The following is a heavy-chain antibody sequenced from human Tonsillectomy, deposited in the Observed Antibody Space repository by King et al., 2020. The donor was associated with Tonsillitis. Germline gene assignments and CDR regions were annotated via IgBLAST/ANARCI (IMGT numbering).Heavy chain of an antibody. J-gene: IGHJ4*02. D-gene: IGHD3-9*01. CDR1: GFSFRSYS. CDR3: VRFDILTAYGPDY. Sequence: VQLVESGGGLVQPGGSLRLSCAASGFSFRSYSMNWVRQAPGKGLIWLSYISGSGSTIYYAESVEGRFTISRDNAKHSLYLEMSSLRAEDTAVYYCVRFDILTAYGPDYWGQGTLVTVSS. V-gene: IGHV3-48*01. CDR2: ISGSGSTI.